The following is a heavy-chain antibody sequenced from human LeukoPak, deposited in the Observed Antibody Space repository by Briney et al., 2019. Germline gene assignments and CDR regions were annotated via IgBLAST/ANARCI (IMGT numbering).Heavy chain of an antibody. J-gene: IGHJ4*02. CDR2: I. V-gene: IGHV3-23*01. D-gene: IGHD6-19*01. CDR1: GFPFSNNP. CDR3: ATSMYTSGRQGFDS. Sequence: QPWGSLRLSCVVSGFPFSNNPMIWARQAPGNGLEWVSSINYADSAKGRFTVSRDNSKSTLYLQMNSLRAEDTAVYYCATSMYTSGRQGFDSWGQGTRVTASS.